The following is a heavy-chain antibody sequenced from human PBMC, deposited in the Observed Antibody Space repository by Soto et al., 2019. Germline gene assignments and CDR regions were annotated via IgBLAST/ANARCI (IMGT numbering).Heavy chain of an antibody. V-gene: IGHV1-46*01. CDR2: INPSGGST. J-gene: IGHJ5*02. CDR3: ARDAAYRSGWSVNWFDP. CDR1: GYTFTSYY. Sequence: QVQLVQSGAEVKKPGASVKVSCKASGYTFTSYYMHWVRQAPGQGLEWMGIINPSGGSTSYAQKSKSRVTMTRDTSTSTVYLELSRLRSGDTAVYYCARDAAYRSGWSVNWFDPWGQGTLVTVCS. D-gene: IGHD6-13*01.